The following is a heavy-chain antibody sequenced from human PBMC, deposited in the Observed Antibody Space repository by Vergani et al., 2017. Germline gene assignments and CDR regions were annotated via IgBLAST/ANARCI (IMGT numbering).Heavy chain of an antibody. Sequence: QVQLQESGPGLVKPSETLALTCTVSGGSISSYYWSWIRQPQGKGLEWIGYIYYSGSTNYNPSLKSRVTISVDTSKNQFSLNLSSVTAADTAVYYCARSGTXDSSWYYYDYCMDVWGQGTTVTVSS. J-gene: IGHJ6*02. D-gene: IGHD6-13*01. V-gene: IGHV4-59*01. CDR1: GGSISSYY. CDR3: ARSGTXDSSWYYYDYCMDV. CDR2: IYYSGST.